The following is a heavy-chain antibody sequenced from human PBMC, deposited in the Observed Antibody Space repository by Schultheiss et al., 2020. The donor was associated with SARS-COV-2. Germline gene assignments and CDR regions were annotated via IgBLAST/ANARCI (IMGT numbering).Heavy chain of an antibody. V-gene: IGHV3-23*01. Sequence: GGSLRLSCAASGFTFSSYAMSWVRQAPGKGLEWVSAFSGSGGSTYYADSVKGRFTISRDNSKNTLYLQMNSLRAEDTAVYYCAREGATSWAGPSDYWGQGTLVTVSS. CDR3: AREGATSWAGPSDY. CDR1: GFTFSSYA. D-gene: IGHD3-16*01. CDR2: FSGSGGST. J-gene: IGHJ4*02.